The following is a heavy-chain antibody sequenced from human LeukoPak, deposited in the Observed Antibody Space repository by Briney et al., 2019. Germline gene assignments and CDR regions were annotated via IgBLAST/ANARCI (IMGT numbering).Heavy chain of an antibody. CDR3: ARRDDSSGYHKIFDY. J-gene: IGHJ4*02. Sequence: SETLSLTCAVYGGSFSGYYWSWIRQPPGKGLKWIGNIYYGENTYYNPSLKSRVTISIDTSNNQFYLKLSSLTAADTAVYYCARRDDSSGYHKIFDYWGQGTLVTVSS. CDR2: IYYGENT. CDR1: GGSFSGYY. V-gene: IGHV4-34*01. D-gene: IGHD3-22*01.